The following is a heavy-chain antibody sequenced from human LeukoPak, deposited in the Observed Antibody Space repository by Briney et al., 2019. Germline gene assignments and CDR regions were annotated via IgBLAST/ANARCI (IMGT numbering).Heavy chain of an antibody. J-gene: IGHJ4*02. D-gene: IGHD6-19*01. CDR1: GGSISSYY. CDR3: ARSDSFWYSSGWFDY. Sequence: PSETLSLTCTVSGGSISSYYWSWIRQPAGKGLEWIGRIYTSGSTNYNPSLKSRVTMSVDASKNQFSLKLSSVTAADTAVYYCARSDSFWYSSGWFDYWGQGTLVTVSS. V-gene: IGHV4-4*07. CDR2: IYTSGST.